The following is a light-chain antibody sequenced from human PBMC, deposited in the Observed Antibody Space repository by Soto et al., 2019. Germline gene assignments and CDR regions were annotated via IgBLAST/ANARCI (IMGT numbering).Light chain of an antibody. J-gene: IGKJ1*01. CDR3: QQYSSAFWT. CDR2: GAS. V-gene: IGKV3-20*01. CDR1: QSVASSY. Sequence: EIVLTQSPGTLSLSPGERATLSCRASQSVASSYLAWYQQKPGQAPRLLIYGASSRATGIPVRFSGSGSGTDFTLTISRLEPEDFAVYYCQQYSSAFWTFGQGTKLEIK.